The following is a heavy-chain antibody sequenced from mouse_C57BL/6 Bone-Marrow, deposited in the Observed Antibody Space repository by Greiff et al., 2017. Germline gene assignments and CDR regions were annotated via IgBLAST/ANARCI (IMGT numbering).Heavy chain of an antibody. D-gene: IGHD1-1*01. CDR2: ISDGGSYT. V-gene: IGHV5-4*01. J-gene: IGHJ1*03. CDR3: ARDFTTVVDWYFDV. CDR1: GFTFSSYA. Sequence: EVMLVEPGGGLVKPGGSLKLSCAASGFTFSSYAMSWVRQTPEKRLEWVATISDGGSYTYYPDNVKGRFTISRDNAKNNLYLQMSHLKSEDTAMYYCARDFTTVVDWYFDVWGTGTTVTVSS.